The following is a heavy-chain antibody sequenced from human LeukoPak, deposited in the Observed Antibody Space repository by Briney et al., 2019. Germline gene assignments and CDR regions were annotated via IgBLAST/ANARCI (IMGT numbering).Heavy chain of an antibody. D-gene: IGHD5-12*01. V-gene: IGHV3-33*01. CDR2: IWDDGITK. CDR3: ARGKASGGYSGYGLDAFDI. Sequence: PGGSLRLSCAASGFDFSSYGMHWVRQAPSKGLEWVAVIWDDGITKHYADSVKGRFTISRDNSKNTLYLQMNSLRAEDTAVYYCARGKASGGYSGYGLDAFDIWGQGTMVTVSS. CDR1: GFDFSSYG. J-gene: IGHJ3*02.